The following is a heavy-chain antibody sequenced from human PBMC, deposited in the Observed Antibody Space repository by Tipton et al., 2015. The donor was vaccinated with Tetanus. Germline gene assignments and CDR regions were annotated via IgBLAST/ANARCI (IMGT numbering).Heavy chain of an antibody. CDR2: IYSSGSF. CDR3: ARGGPESRWYFDL. Sequence: TLSLTCTVSGASISGYYWSWIRQTPGKGLEWIGYIYSSGSFNYNPSLRSRVTLSVDTSQKQFSLNLRSMTAADTAVYYCARGGPESRWYFDLWGRGTLVIVSS. V-gene: IGHV4-59*01. CDR1: GASISGYY. J-gene: IGHJ2*01.